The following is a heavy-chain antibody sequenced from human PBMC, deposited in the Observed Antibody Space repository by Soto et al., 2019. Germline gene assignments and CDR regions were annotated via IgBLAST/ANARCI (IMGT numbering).Heavy chain of an antibody. Sequence: SETLSLTCTVSGGSISSYYWSWIRQPPGKGLEWIAYIYYSGSTNYNPSLKSRVTISVDTSKNQFSLKLSSVTAADTAVYYCARLTYYGSGSYYKFDYWGQGTLVTVS. V-gene: IGHV4-59*08. D-gene: IGHD3-10*01. CDR2: IYYSGST. J-gene: IGHJ4*02. CDR3: ARLTYYGSGSYYKFDY. CDR1: GGSISSYY.